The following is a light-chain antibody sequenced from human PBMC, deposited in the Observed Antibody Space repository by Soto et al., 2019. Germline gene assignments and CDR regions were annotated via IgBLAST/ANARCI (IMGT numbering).Light chain of an antibody. J-gene: IGKJ4*01. Sequence: EIVMTQSPVTLSVSPVERATLSCRASQGIKNYLAWFQQKPGQAPRLLIYGASTRATGIPARFSGSGSGTEFTLTISGLQPEDFAAYYCQQLRSYPSTFGGGTKVDIK. CDR3: QQLRSYPST. CDR2: GAS. CDR1: QGIKNY. V-gene: IGKV3-15*01.